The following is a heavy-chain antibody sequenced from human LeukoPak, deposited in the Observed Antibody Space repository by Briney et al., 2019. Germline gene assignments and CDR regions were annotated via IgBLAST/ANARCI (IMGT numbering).Heavy chain of an antibody. Sequence: SETLSLTCAVYGGSFSGYYWSWIRQPPGEGLEWIGEINHSGSTNYNPSLKSRVTISVDTSKNQFSLKLSSVTAADTAVYYCARVLGSSGWYLDYWGQGTLVTVSS. V-gene: IGHV4-34*01. CDR2: INHSGST. J-gene: IGHJ4*02. CDR3: ARVLGSSGWYLDY. D-gene: IGHD6-19*01. CDR1: GGSFSGYY.